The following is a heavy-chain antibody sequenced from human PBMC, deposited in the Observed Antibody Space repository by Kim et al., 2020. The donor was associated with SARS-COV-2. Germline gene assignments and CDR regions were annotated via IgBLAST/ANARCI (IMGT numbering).Heavy chain of an antibody. D-gene: IGHD3-3*01. CDR3: ARGESDDLLSGYPYFDD. V-gene: IGHV4-59*02. Sequence: SETLSLTCTVSGASVTKYYWSFIRQAPGRGLEWIGYISHSGHSNNNPSLKSRVTISEDTSKNQFSLKLRSVTAADTAVYFCARGESDDLLSGYPYFDDWGQGTLVSVSS. J-gene: IGHJ4*02. CDR2: ISHSGHS. CDR1: GASVTKYY.